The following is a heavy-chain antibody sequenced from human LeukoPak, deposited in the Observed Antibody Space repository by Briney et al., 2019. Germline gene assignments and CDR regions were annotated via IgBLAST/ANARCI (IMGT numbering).Heavy chain of an antibody. CDR1: GGSISSYF. CDR3: ARGEYSSSSNVFSYYYYMDV. D-gene: IGHD6-6*01. CDR2: IYYSGNT. V-gene: IGHV4-59*12. J-gene: IGHJ6*03. Sequence: PSETLSLTCTVSGGSISSYFWSWIRQPPGKGLEWIGYIYYSGNTNYNPSLKSRVTISVDTSKNQFSLKLTAVTAADTAVYYCARGEYSSSSNVFSYYYYMDVWGKGTTVTVTS.